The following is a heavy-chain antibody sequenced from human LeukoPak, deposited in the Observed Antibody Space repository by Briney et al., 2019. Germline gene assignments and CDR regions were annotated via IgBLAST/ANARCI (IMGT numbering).Heavy chain of an antibody. D-gene: IGHD4-17*01. J-gene: IGHJ4*02. CDR3: ARFYGDNPYFDY. Sequence: SETLSLTCTVSGGSISGYNYYWGWIRQPPGKGLEWIGSISYSGSTYYNPSLKSRVIISVDTSKNQFSLKLSSVTAADTAVYYCARFYGDNPYFDYWGQGTLVTVSS. CDR1: GGSISGYNYY. V-gene: IGHV4-39*01. CDR2: ISYSGST.